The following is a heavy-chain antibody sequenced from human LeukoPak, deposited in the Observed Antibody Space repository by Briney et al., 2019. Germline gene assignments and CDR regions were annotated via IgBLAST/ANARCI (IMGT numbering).Heavy chain of an antibody. CDR1: GGSISSYY. Sequence: PSETLSLTCTVSGGSISSYYWSWIRQPPGKGLEWIGYIYYSGSTNYNPSLKSRVTISVDTSKNQFSLKLSSVTAADTAVYYCARAMGPWPYYFDYWGQGTLVAVSS. D-gene: IGHD2-8*01. J-gene: IGHJ4*02. V-gene: IGHV4-59*01. CDR2: IYYSGST. CDR3: ARAMGPWPYYFDY.